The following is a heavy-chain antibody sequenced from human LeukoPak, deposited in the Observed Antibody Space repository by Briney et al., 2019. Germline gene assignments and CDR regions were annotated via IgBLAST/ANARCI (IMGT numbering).Heavy chain of an antibody. CDR1: GFTFNNYD. Sequence: PGGSLRLSCAASGFTFNNYDMNWVRQAPGKGLEWVSYISSSSSIIYYADSVKGRFTISRDTAKNSLYPQMNSLRAEDTAVYYCARSIDIDYWGQGTLVTVSS. J-gene: IGHJ4*02. CDR2: ISSSSSII. V-gene: IGHV3-48*01. D-gene: IGHD2-21*01. CDR3: ARSIDIDY.